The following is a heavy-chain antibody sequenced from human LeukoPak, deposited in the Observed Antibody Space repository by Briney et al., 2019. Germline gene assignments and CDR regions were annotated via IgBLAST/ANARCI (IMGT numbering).Heavy chain of an antibody. J-gene: IGHJ4*02. D-gene: IGHD5/OR15-5a*01. V-gene: IGHV3-43*02. CDR3: ARDHVYGGADY. CDR1: GFTFHNYA. Sequence: GGSLRLSCAASGFTFHNYAIHWVRQAPGKGLEWVSLTSGDGITTYFADSVKGRFTISRDNSKSSLFLQMNSLGTEDTALYYCARDHVYGGADYWGQGTLVTVSS. CDR2: TSGDGITT.